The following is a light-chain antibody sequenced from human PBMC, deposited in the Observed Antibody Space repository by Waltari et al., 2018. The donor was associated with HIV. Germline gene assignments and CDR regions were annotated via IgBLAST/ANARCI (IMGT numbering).Light chain of an antibody. J-gene: IGLJ2*01. Sequence: PGQRVSISCTGSSSNLGAGFDAQWYQQLPGAAPRLLIYDNNNRPSGVPGRFSGSRSGTSASLAITGLQADDEADYYCQSFDSGLTAVVFGGGTKLTVL. CDR1: SSNLGAGFD. V-gene: IGLV1-40*01. CDR3: QSFDSGLTAVV. CDR2: DNN.